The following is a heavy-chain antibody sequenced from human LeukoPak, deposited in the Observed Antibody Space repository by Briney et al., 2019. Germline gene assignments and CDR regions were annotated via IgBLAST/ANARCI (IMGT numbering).Heavy chain of an antibody. Sequence: GRSLRLSCAASGFTFTSYGMHWVRQAPGKGLEWVSVISGSADSTYYTDSVKGRFTISRDSSKNTLYLQMNSLRAEDTAVYYCAKAGSRSYYYMDVWGKGTTVTVSS. CDR3: AKAGSRSYYYMDV. CDR1: GFTFTSYG. V-gene: IGHV3-23*01. CDR2: ISGSADST. J-gene: IGHJ6*03. D-gene: IGHD4-17*01.